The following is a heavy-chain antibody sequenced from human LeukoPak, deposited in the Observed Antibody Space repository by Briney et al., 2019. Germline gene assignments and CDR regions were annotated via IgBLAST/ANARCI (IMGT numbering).Heavy chain of an antibody. D-gene: IGHD5-18*01. Sequence: SETLSLTCTVSGGSINSGDYYWSWIRQPPGKGLEWIGYIYYSGSTYYNPSLKSRVTISVDTSKNQFSLKLSSVTAADTAVYYCARRDTAMSMNWFDPWGQGTLVTVSS. J-gene: IGHJ5*02. CDR1: GGSINSGDYY. CDR2: IYYSGST. V-gene: IGHV4-30-4*01. CDR3: ARRDTAMSMNWFDP.